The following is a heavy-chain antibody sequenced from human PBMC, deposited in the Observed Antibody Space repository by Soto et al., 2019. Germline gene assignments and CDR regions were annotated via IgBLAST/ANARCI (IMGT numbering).Heavy chain of an antibody. V-gene: IGHV4-34*01. CDR1: GGSFSGYY. CDR2: INHRGST. Sequence: PSETLSLTCAVYGGSFSGYYWSWIRQPPGKGLEWIGEINHRGSTNYNPSHRSRVTITVDRSKNQFSLELSSVTAADTAVYYCARNHCSGGICYLFFDYWGQGTPVTVSS. J-gene: IGHJ4*02. D-gene: IGHD2-15*01. CDR3: ARNHCSGGICYLFFDY.